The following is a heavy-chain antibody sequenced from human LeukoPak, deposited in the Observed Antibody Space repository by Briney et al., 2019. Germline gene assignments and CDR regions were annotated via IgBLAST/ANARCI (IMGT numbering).Heavy chain of an antibody. V-gene: IGHV3-11*01. CDR1: GFIFSEFY. Sequence: SGGSLRLSCAASGFIFSEFYKSWVRQSPGKGLEWISYISGSGHDINYVDSVKGRFTVSRDNAKNSLYLQMNSLSADDTAIYYCARTARSGDIRGQGTLVTVSS. D-gene: IGHD1-1*01. CDR3: ARTARSGDI. J-gene: IGHJ4*02. CDR2: ISGSGHDI.